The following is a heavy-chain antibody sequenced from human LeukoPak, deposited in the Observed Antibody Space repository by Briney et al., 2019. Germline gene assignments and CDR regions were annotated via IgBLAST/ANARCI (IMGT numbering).Heavy chain of an antibody. CDR3: ARDSGSYAFAY. Sequence: QPGGSLRLSCAASGFTFSSYAMTWVRQAPGKGLEWVSGISGSGGGEYYADSVKGRFTISRDNSKSTLFLQMSSLRPEDTAVYYCARDSGSYAFAYWGQGTLVTVSS. D-gene: IGHD1-26*01. CDR2: ISGSGGGE. V-gene: IGHV3-23*01. J-gene: IGHJ4*02. CDR1: GFTFSSYA.